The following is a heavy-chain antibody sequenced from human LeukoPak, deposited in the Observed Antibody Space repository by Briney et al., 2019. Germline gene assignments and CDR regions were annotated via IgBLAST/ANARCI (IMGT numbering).Heavy chain of an antibody. J-gene: IGHJ5*02. D-gene: IGHD4-11*01. CDR3: ARSLKMTYSWLYP. V-gene: IGHV4-4*07. CDR1: DGSISNYY. Sequence: SETLSLTCTVSDGSISNYYWNWIRQPAGKGLEWIGRIYTSGTTNYNPSLKTRVTISLDKSKNQLSLKLSSVTAADTAVYYCARSLKMTYSWLYPWGQGAQLTVSS. CDR2: IYTSGTT.